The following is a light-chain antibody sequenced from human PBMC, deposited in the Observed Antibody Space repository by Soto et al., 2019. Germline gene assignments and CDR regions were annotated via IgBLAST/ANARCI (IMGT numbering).Light chain of an antibody. J-gene: IGKJ4*01. V-gene: IGKV1-5*01. Sequence: DIQMTQSPSTLSASVGDRVTLTCRASESISTSLAWYQQKPGKSPELLIYGASNLKTGVPSWFSGSGSGTYNTITSSILHDDVFADYYGQQYDWFSYTFGTGTKLEIK. CDR2: GAS. CDR3: QQYDWFSYT. CDR1: ESISTS.